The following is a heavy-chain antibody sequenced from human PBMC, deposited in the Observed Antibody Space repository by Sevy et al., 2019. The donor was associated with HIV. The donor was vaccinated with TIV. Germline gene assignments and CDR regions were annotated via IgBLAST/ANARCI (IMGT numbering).Heavy chain of an antibody. Sequence: SGTLSLTCTVSGGSISSYYWSWIRQPPGKGLEWIGYIYYSGSTNYNPSLKSRVTISVDTSKNQFSLKLSSVTAADTAVYYCARGAVAGTRGWFDPWGQGTLVTVSS. CDR3: ARGAVAGTRGWFDP. CDR1: GGSISSYY. CDR2: IYYSGST. D-gene: IGHD6-19*01. J-gene: IGHJ5*02. V-gene: IGHV4-59*01.